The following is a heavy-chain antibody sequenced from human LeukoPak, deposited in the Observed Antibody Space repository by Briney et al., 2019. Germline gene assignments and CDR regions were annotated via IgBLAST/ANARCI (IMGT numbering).Heavy chain of an antibody. Sequence: PGGSLRLSCAASGFTFSSYAMSWVRQAPGKGLEWVSAISGSGGSTYYADSVKGRFTTSRDNSKNTLYLQMNSLRAEDTAVYYCAKANCGGDCYSWDFDYWGQGTLVTVSS. CDR3: AKANCGGDCYSWDFDY. V-gene: IGHV3-23*01. J-gene: IGHJ4*02. CDR1: GFTFSSYA. CDR2: ISGSGGST. D-gene: IGHD2-21*02.